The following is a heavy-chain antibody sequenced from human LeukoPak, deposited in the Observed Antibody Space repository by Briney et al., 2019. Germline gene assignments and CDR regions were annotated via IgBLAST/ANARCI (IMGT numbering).Heavy chain of an antibody. CDR1: GGSISSSSYY. D-gene: IGHD3-9*01. CDR3: ARRRHDILTGYYDY. Sequence: PSETLSLTCTVSGGSISSSSYYWGWIRQPPGKGLEWIGSIYYSGSTYYNPSLKSRVTISVDTSKNQFSLKLSSVTAADTAVYYCARRRHDILTGYYDYWGQGTLATVSS. V-gene: IGHV4-39*01. J-gene: IGHJ4*02. CDR2: IYYSGST.